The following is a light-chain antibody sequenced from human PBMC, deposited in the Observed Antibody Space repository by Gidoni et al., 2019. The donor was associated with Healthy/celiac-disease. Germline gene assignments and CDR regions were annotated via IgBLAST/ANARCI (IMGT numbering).Light chain of an antibody. Sequence: EIVMTQSPAPLSVSPGERATLSCRASQSVSSNLAWYQQKPGQAPRLLIYGASTRATGIPARFSGSGSGTEFTLTISSLQAEDFAVDYCQQYNNWPPAITFGQGTRLEIK. CDR3: QQYNNWPPAIT. J-gene: IGKJ5*01. CDR1: QSVSSN. CDR2: GAS. V-gene: IGKV3-15*01.